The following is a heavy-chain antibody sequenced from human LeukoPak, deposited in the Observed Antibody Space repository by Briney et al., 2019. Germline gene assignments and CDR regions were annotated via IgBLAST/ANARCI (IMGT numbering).Heavy chain of an antibody. J-gene: IGHJ4*02. CDR3: ARGGLEPVDY. D-gene: IGHD3-16*01. CDR2: INPEETTT. V-gene: IGHV3-74*01. CDR1: GFTFGTFW. Sequence: GGSLRLSCAASGFTFGTFWMHWVRQAPGKGLVWVSRINPEETTTNYAGAVKGRFTISRDNAKYTLYLQMNSLRAEDTAVYYCARGGLEPVDYWGQGTLVTVSS.